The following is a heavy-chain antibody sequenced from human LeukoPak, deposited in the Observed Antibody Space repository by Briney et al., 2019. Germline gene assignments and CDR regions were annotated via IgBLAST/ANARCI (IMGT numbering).Heavy chain of an antibody. CDR2: INSDGSST. D-gene: IGHD5-18*01. CDR3: ARDKVLRGYSYGVYGMDV. CDR1: GFTFSSYW. V-gene: IGHV3-74*01. Sequence: PGGSLRLSCAASGFTFSSYWMPWVRQAPGKGLVWVSRINSDGSSTSYADSVKGRFTISRDNAKNTLYLQMNSLRAEDTAVYYCARDKVLRGYSYGVYGMDVWGQGTTVTVSS. J-gene: IGHJ6*02.